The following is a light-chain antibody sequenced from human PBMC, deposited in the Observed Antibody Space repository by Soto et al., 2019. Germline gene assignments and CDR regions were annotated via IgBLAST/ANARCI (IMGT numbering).Light chain of an antibody. V-gene: IGLV2-11*01. Sequence: QSALTQPRSVSGSPGQSVTVSCTGTRSDVGTYNFVSWYQQYPGKAPKLMIYDVSKRPPGVPDRFSGSKSGNTASLTISGLQAEDEADYHCCSYAGSYTRWVFGGGTKVTVL. CDR1: RSDVGTYNF. CDR3: CSYAGSYTRWV. CDR2: DVS. J-gene: IGLJ3*02.